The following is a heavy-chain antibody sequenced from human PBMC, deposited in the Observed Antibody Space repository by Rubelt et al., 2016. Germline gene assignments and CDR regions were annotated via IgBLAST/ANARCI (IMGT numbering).Heavy chain of an antibody. CDR3: ATDAFDI. Sequence: GIINPSGGSTTYAQRFQGRVTMTSDTSTSTVYMELSSLRSEDTAVYYCATDAFDIWGQGTMVTVSS. CDR2: INPSGGST. J-gene: IGHJ3*02. V-gene: IGHV1-46*01.